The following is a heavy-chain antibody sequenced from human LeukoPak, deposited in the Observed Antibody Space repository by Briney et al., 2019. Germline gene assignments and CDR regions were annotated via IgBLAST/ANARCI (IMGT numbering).Heavy chain of an antibody. CDR3: TRDSYVDTAMVTYFDY. Sequence: GGSLRLSCAASGFTFSSYEMNWVRQAPGKGLEWVGFIRSKAYGGTTEYAASVKGRFTISRDDSKSIAYLQMNSLKTEDTAVYYCTRDSYVDTAMVTYFDYWGQGTLVTVSS. V-gene: IGHV3-49*04. CDR2: IRSKAYGGTT. J-gene: IGHJ4*02. D-gene: IGHD5-18*01. CDR1: GFTFSSYE.